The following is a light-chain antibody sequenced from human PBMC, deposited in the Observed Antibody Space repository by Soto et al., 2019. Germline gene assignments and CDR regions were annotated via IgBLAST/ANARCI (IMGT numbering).Light chain of an antibody. CDR3: QQYCSSPLT. J-gene: IGKJ4*01. CDR1: QSVTNNY. Sequence: EIVLTQSPGTLSLSPGERATLSCRASQSVTNNYLAWYQQKPGQAPRLLIYDSSSRATGIPDRFSGSGSGTDFTLTISRLEPEDFAVYYCQQYCSSPLTFGGGTKVEIK. CDR2: DSS. V-gene: IGKV3-20*01.